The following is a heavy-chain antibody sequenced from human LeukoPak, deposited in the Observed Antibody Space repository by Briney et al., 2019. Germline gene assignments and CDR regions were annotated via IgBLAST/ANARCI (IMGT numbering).Heavy chain of an antibody. D-gene: IGHD6-13*01. V-gene: IGHV3-23*01. CDR2: ISGRGGSK. Sequence: GGSPRLSCAASGFTFSSYAMSWVRQAPGKRLEWLSSISGRGGSKYCADSVKGRFTISRDNSKNTLYLQMNSLRAEDTAVYYCAKDPAKYSSSWFNYYYYMDVWGKGTTVTVSS. CDR1: GFTFSSYA. J-gene: IGHJ6*03. CDR3: AKDPAKYSSSWFNYYYYMDV.